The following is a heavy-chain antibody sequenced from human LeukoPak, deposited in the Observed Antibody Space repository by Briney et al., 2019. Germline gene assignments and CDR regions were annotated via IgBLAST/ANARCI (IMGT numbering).Heavy chain of an antibody. D-gene: IGHD5/OR15-5a*01. Sequence: GGSLRLSCAASGFTFSSYEMNWVRQAPGRGLEWVSSITSSSSYIYYADSVKGRFTISRDNAKNSLYLQMNSLRAEDTAVYYCARDPPLVSGPVYYYYYMDVWGKGTTVTVSS. CDR3: ARDPPLVSGPVYYYYYMDV. V-gene: IGHV3-21*01. J-gene: IGHJ6*03. CDR2: ITSSSSYI. CDR1: GFTFSSYE.